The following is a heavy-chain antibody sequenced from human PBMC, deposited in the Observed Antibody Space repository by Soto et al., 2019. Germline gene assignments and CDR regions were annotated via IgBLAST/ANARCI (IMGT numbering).Heavy chain of an antibody. J-gene: IGHJ6*02. CDR1: GYTFTSYA. Sequence: ASVKVSCKASGYTFTSYAMRWVRQAPGQRLEWMGWINAGNGNTKYSQKFQGRVTITRDTSASTAYMELSSLRSEDTAVYYCARVPRGGIAVAGTRTYYGMDVWGQGTTVTVSS. D-gene: IGHD6-19*01. CDR3: ARVPRGGIAVAGTRTYYGMDV. CDR2: INAGNGNT. V-gene: IGHV1-3*01.